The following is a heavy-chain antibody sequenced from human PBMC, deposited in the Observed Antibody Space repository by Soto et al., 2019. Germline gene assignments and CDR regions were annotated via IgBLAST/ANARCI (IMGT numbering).Heavy chain of an antibody. J-gene: IGHJ4*02. D-gene: IGHD3-10*01. Sequence: SETLSLTCAVSGGSISSSNWWSWVRQPPGKGLEWIGEIYHSGSTNYNPSLKSRVTISVDKSKNQFSLKLSSVTAADTAVYYCARDVSDYYGSGSYYSIWGQGTLVTVSS. CDR1: GGSISSSNW. CDR2: IYHSGST. CDR3: ARDVSDYYGSGSYYSI. V-gene: IGHV4-4*02.